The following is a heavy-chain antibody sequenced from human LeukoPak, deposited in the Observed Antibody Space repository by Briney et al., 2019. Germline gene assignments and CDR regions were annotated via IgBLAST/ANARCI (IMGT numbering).Heavy chain of an antibody. Sequence: GGSLRLSCAASGFTFSSYAMSWVRQAPGKGLEWVSAISGSGGSTYYADSVKGRFTISRDNSKNTLYPQMNSLRAEDTAVYYCAKDRSGYVAGRSDVFDYWGQGTLVAVSS. CDR3: AKDRSGYVAGRSDVFDY. V-gene: IGHV3-23*01. J-gene: IGHJ4*02. D-gene: IGHD6-19*01. CDR2: ISGSGGST. CDR1: GFTFSSYA.